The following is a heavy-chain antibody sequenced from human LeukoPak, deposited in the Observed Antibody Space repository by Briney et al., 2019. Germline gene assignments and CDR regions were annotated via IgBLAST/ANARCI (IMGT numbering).Heavy chain of an antibody. CDR1: GFTFSTYA. CDR3: ARDPVLLWFGELHAFDI. V-gene: IGHV3-9*01. CDR2: ISWNSGSI. Sequence: GGSLRLSCAASGFTFSTYAMNWVRQAPGKGLEWVSGISWNSGSIGYADSVKGRFTISRDNAKNSLYLQMNSLRAEDTALYYCARDPVLLWFGELHAFDIWGQGTMVTVSS. J-gene: IGHJ3*02. D-gene: IGHD3-10*01.